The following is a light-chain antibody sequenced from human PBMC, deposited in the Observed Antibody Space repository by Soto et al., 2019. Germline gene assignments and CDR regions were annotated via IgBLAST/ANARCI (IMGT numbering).Light chain of an antibody. CDR3: QQYNNWPL. V-gene: IGKV1-39*01. CDR1: QTISDY. Sequence: DIQMTQSPSSLSASVGDRVTITCRTSQTISDYLNWYQHKPGKAPKLLISAASSLQSGVPSRFSGSGPGTEFTLTISSLQSEDFAVYYCQQYNNWPLFGPGTKVDIK. CDR2: AAS. J-gene: IGKJ3*01.